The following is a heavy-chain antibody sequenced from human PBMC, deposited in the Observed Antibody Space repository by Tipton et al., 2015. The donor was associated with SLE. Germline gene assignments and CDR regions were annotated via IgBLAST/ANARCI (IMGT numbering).Heavy chain of an antibody. J-gene: IGHJ4*02. CDR1: SGSINRHF. Sequence: TLSLTCTVSSGSINRHFWSWIRQPPGKGLEWVGYISSSGTTNYNPSLKSRVTISVDTSKNQFSLKLTSETAADTAVYYCARTGDITRPFDYWGQGTLVTVSS. CDR3: ARTGDITRPFDY. CDR2: ISSSGTT. D-gene: IGHD7-27*01. V-gene: IGHV4-59*08.